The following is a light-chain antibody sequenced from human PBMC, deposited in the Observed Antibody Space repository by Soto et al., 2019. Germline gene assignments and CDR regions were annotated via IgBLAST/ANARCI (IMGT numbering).Light chain of an antibody. CDR1: SSDVGGYNY. V-gene: IGLV2-14*01. CDR3: SSYTSNGAYV. J-gene: IGLJ1*01. Sequence: QSVLTQPASVSGSPGQSITISCTGTSSDVGGYNYVSWFQQHPGKAPKLMIYEVTNRPSGVSNRFSGSKSGNTASLTISGLQAEDEADYYCSSYTSNGAYVFGTGTKVTVL. CDR2: EVT.